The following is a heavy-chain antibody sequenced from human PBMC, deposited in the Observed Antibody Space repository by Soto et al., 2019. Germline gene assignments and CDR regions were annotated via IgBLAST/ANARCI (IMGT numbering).Heavy chain of an antibody. CDR3: ARHSCSGGSCYYYYYYMDV. CDR2: IYYSGST. V-gene: IGHV4-39*01. CDR1: GGSISSSSYY. D-gene: IGHD2-15*01. Sequence: PSETLSLTCTVSGGSISSSSYYWGWIRQPPGKGLEWIGGIYYSGSTYYNPSLKSRVTISVDTSKNQFSLKLSSVTAADTAVYYCARHSCSGGSCYYYYYYMDVWGKGTTVTVSS. J-gene: IGHJ6*03.